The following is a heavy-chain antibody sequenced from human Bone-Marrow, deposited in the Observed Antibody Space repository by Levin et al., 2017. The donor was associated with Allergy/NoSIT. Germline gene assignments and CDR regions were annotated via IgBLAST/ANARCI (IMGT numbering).Heavy chain of an antibody. CDR1: GFTFRDYA. CDR2: ISWNSGSA. J-gene: IGHJ2*01. D-gene: IGHD3-16*01. V-gene: IGHV3-9*01. Sequence: PGGSLRLSCAASGFTFRDYAMHWVRQTPGKGLEWVSAISWNSGSAGYVDSVKGRFTISRDNAKNSLYLQMNSLRSEDTALYYCARGTAGGSYWYFDLWGRGAQVSVSS. CDR3: ARGTAGGSYWYFDL.